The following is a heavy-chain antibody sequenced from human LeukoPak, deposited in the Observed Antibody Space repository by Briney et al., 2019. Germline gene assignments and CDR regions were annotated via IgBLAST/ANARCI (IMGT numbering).Heavy chain of an antibody. CDR1: GGTFSSYA. J-gene: IGHJ5*02. Sequence: ASVKVSCKASGGTFSSYAISWVRQAPGQGLEWMGGIIPIFGTANYAQKFQGRVTITADESTSTAYMELSGLRSEDTAVYYCARVKSYMGWFDPWGQGTLVTVSS. V-gene: IGHV1-69*13. CDR2: IIPIFGTA. D-gene: IGHD1-1*01. CDR3: ARVKSYMGWFDP.